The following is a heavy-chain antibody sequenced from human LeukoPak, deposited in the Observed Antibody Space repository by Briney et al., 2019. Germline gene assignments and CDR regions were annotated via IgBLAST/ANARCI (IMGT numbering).Heavy chain of an antibody. J-gene: IGHJ4*02. V-gene: IGHV4-34*01. Sequence: SETLSLTCAVYGGSFSGYYWSWTRQPPGKGLEWIGEINHSGSTNYNPSLKSRVTISVDTSKNQFSLKLSSVTAADTAVYYCARRGSYRYDFDYWGQGTLVTVSS. CDR3: ARRGSYRYDFDY. CDR2: INHSGST. CDR1: GGSFSGYY. D-gene: IGHD3-16*02.